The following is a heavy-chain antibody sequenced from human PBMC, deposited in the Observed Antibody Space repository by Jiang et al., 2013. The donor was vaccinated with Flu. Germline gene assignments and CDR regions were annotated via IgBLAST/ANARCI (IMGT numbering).Heavy chain of an antibody. CDR2: ISAYNGNT. Sequence: SGYTFTSYGISWVRQAPGQGLEWMGWISAYNGNTNYAQKLQGRVTMTTDTSTSTAYMELRSLRSDDTAVYYCARGGSSSSRVFNLDYWGQGTLVTVSS. J-gene: IGHJ4*02. V-gene: IGHV1-18*01. CDR3: ARGGSSSSRVFNLDY. D-gene: IGHD6-6*01. CDR1: GYTFTSYG.